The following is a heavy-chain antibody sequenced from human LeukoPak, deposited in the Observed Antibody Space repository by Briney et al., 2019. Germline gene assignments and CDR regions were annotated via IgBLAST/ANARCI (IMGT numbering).Heavy chain of an antibody. CDR2: IHPSGNT. J-gene: IGHJ4*02. Sequence: SETLSLTCTVAGDSISSDYWGWVRQPAGQGREWVVRIHPSGNTNYNPSLKSRVTLSVDTSKNQLSLNLSSVAAADTAVYYCARGPPPDFDYWGRGTLVTVSS. CDR1: GDSISSDY. V-gene: IGHV4-4*07. CDR3: ARGPPPDFDY.